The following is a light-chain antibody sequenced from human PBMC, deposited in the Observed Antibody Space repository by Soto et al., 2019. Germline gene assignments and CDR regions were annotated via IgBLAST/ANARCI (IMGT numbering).Light chain of an antibody. Sequence: DVVMTQSPLSLPVTLGQPASMSCRSSRSLLYIDGNNYLSWFQQRPGQSPRRLIYKASIRDSGXPXRXXGSGSGTDFTLRISRVEAEDVEIYYCMQGTHWPPRTFGQGTKVEIK. J-gene: IGKJ1*01. CDR3: MQGTHWPPRT. CDR2: KAS. CDR1: RSLLYIDGNNY. V-gene: IGKV2-30*01.